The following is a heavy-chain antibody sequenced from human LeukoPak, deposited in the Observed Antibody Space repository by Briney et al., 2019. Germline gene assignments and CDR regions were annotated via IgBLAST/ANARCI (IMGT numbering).Heavy chain of an antibody. Sequence: GGSLRLSCAASGFTFSDFWMHWVRQAPGKGLVWVSRINSGGTVTNYADSVKGRLTISRDNAKNTLYLQMNSLRAEDTAVYYCARGVLYYSGSGSYYRDYFDYWGQGTLVTVSS. CDR3: ARGVLYYSGSGSYYRDYFDY. D-gene: IGHD3-10*01. V-gene: IGHV3-74*01. J-gene: IGHJ4*02. CDR2: INSGGTVT. CDR1: GFTFSDFW.